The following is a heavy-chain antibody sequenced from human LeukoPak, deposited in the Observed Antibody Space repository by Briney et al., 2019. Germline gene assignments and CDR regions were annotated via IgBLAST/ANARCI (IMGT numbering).Heavy chain of an antibody. Sequence: GGSLRLSCAASGFTFSGYPIHWVRQAPGKGLEWVAVISYDGSNKYYADSVKGRFTISRDNSKNTPYLQMNSLRAEDTAVYYCARSGGWDGMDVWGQGTAVTVSS. CDR3: ARSGGWDGMDV. J-gene: IGHJ6*02. D-gene: IGHD1-1*01. CDR2: ISYDGSNK. V-gene: IGHV3-30*14. CDR1: GFTFSGYP.